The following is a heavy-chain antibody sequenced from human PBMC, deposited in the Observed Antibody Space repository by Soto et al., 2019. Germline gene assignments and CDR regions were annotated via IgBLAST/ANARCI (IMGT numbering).Heavy chain of an antibody. J-gene: IGHJ5*02. Sequence: ASVKVSCKASGYTFTSYDINWVRQATGQGLEWMGWMNPNSGNTGYAQKFQGRVTMTRNTSISTAYMELSSLRPEDTAVYYCARARHSSSWYLKDWFDPWGQGTLVTVSS. V-gene: IGHV1-8*01. D-gene: IGHD6-13*01. CDR2: MNPNSGNT. CDR1: GYTFTSYD. CDR3: ARARHSSSWYLKDWFDP.